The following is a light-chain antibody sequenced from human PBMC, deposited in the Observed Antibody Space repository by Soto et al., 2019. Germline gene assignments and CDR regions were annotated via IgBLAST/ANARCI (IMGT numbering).Light chain of an antibody. CDR1: SSDVGGYNY. V-gene: IGLV2-14*01. CDR3: SSYTSSSTLPVV. J-gene: IGLJ2*01. Sequence: QSALTQPASVSGSPGQSITISCTGTSSDVGGYNYVSWYQQHPGKAPKLMIYEVSNRPSGVSNRFSGSKSGNTASLPISGLQAEDEADYYCSSYTSSSTLPVVFGGGTKLTVL. CDR2: EVS.